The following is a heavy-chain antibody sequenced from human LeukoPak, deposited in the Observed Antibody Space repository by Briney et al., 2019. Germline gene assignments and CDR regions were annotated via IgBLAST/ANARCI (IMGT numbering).Heavy chain of an antibody. V-gene: IGHV3-21*01. CDR1: GFTFSSYA. J-gene: IGHJ5*02. CDR3: ARGHCSSTSCYWGDWFDP. D-gene: IGHD2-2*01. Sequence: GGSLRLSCAASGFTFSSYAMSWVRQAPGKGLEWVSSISSSSSYIYYADSVKGRFTISRDNAKNSPYLQMNSLRAEDTAVYYCARGHCSSTSCYWGDWFDPWGQGTLVTVSS. CDR2: ISSSSSYI.